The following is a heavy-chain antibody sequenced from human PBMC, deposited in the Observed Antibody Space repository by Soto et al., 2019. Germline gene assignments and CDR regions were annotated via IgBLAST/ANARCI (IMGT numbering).Heavy chain of an antibody. J-gene: IGHJ6*02. CDR2: ISAYNGNT. CDR3: AREGGGTIFGVVTPSYYYYYGMDV. D-gene: IGHD3-3*01. V-gene: IGHV1-18*01. Sequence: ASVKVSCKASGYTFTSYGISWVRQAPGQGLEWMGWISAYNGNTNYAQKLQGRVTMTTDTSPSTAYMELRSLKSDDTAVYYCAREGGGTIFGVVTPSYYYYYGMDVWGQGTTVTVSS. CDR1: GYTFTSYG.